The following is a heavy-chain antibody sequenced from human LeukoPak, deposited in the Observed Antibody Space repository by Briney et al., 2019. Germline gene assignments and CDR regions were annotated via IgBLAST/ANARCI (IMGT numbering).Heavy chain of an antibody. CDR1: GFTFSSYS. J-gene: IGHJ4*02. V-gene: IGHV3-48*02. Sequence: GGSLRLSCAASGFTFSSYSMNWVRQAPGKGLEWVSYVSSSSSTMYYADSVKGRFTISRDNAKNSLYLQMNSLRDGDTAVYYCASALTYYYDSSGYPVDYWGQGTLVTVSS. CDR3: ASALTYYYDSSGYPVDY. D-gene: IGHD3-22*01. CDR2: VSSSSSTM.